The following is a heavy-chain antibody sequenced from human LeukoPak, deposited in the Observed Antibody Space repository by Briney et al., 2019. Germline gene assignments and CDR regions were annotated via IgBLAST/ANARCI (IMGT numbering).Heavy chain of an antibody. V-gene: IGHV3-23*01. J-gene: IGHJ4*02. Sequence: PGGSLRLSCAASGFTFSSYAMSWVRQAPGKGLEGASAISGSGGSTYYADSVKGRFTISRDNSKNTLYLQMNSLRAEDTAVYYCAKDPSGGTAMVFGYWGQGTLVTVSS. CDR3: AKDPSGGTAMVFGY. CDR1: GFTFSSYA. D-gene: IGHD5-18*01. CDR2: ISGSGGST.